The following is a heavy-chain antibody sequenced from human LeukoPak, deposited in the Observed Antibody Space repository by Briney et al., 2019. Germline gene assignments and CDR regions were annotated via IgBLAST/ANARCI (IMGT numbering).Heavy chain of an antibody. CDR2: IYYSGST. Sequence: SETLSLTCTVSGGSISSYYWSWIRQPPGKGLEWIGYIYYSGSTNYNPSLKSRVTISVDTSKNQFSLKLSSVTAADTAVYYCARLGYYGSGSLVDYFDYWGQGTLVTVSS. CDR3: ARLGYYGSGSLVDYFDY. J-gene: IGHJ4*02. CDR1: GGSISSYY. D-gene: IGHD3-10*01. V-gene: IGHV4-59*08.